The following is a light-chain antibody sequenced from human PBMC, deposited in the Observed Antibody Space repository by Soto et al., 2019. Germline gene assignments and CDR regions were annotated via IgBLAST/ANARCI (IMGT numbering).Light chain of an antibody. J-gene: IGKJ2*01. CDR1: QSISSY. CDR2: GVS. Sequence: DIQMTPSPSSLSASVGDRVTITCRASQSISSYLNWYQQKPGEAPKLLIYGVSSLQSGVPSRFSGSGSGTDFTLTISSLQPEDFATYFCQQSYTTPRTFGQGTKLEIK. V-gene: IGKV1-39*01. CDR3: QQSYTTPRT.